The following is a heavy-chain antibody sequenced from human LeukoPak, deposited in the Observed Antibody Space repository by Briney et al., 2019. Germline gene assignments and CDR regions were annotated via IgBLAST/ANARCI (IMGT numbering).Heavy chain of an antibody. V-gene: IGHV1-2*02. CDR1: GYTFTDYY. Sequence: ASVKVSCKASGYTFTDYYIHCVRQAPGQGLEWMGWIGPKNGDTHYAQKFQGRLTMTRDTSITTAFIELSRLTSDDTAVYYCVRDHASSYDYWGQGTLVTVSS. D-gene: IGHD1-26*01. J-gene: IGHJ4*02. CDR2: IGPKNGDT. CDR3: VRDHASSYDY.